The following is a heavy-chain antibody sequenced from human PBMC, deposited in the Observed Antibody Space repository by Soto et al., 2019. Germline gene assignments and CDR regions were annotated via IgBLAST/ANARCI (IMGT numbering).Heavy chain of an antibody. V-gene: IGHV4-31*03. CDR2: IYYSGST. Sequence: SETLSLTCTVSGGSISSGGYYWIWIRQHPGKGLEWIGYIYYSGSTYYNPSLKSRVTISVDTSKNQFSLKLSSVTAADTAVYYCARGLIIVGAIDYWGQGTLVTVSS. CDR1: GGSISSGGYY. D-gene: IGHD1-26*01. CDR3: ARGLIIVGAIDY. J-gene: IGHJ4*02.